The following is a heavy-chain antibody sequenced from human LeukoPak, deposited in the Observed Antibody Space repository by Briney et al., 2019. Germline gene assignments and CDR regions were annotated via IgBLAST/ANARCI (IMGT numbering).Heavy chain of an antibody. CDR3: ARSLRWGAFDI. V-gene: IGHV4-61*05. D-gene: IGHD4-23*01. Sequence: SETLSLTCTVSGGSISSSSYYWGWIRQPPGKGLEWIGYIYYSGSTNYNPSLKSRVTISVDTSKNQFSLKLSSVTAADTAVYYCARSLRWGAFDIWGQGTMVTVSS. CDR2: IYYSGST. J-gene: IGHJ3*02. CDR1: GGSISSSSYY.